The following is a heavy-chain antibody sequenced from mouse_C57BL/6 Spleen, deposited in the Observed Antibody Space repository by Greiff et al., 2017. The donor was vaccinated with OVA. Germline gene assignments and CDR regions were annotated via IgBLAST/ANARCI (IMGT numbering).Heavy chain of an antibody. CDR1: GYTFTSYW. CDR3: ARGYDGYC. J-gene: IGHJ3*01. V-gene: IGHV1-50*01. D-gene: IGHD2-3*01. Sequence: QVQLQQPGAELVKPGASVKLSCKASGYTFTSYWMQWVKQRPGQGLEWIGEIDPSDSYTNYNLKFKGKATLTVDTSSSTAYMQLSSLTSEDSAVYYCARGYDGYCWGQGTLVTVSA. CDR2: IDPSDSYT.